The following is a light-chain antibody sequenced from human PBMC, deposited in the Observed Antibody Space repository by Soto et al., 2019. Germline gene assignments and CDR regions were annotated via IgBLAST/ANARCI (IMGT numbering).Light chain of an antibody. CDR2: DVT. CDR3: MQTIQLPLT. CDR1: QSLLHSDGKTY. V-gene: IGKV2D-29*01. Sequence: DIVMTQTPLSLSVTPGQPASISCRASQSLLHSDGKTYFYWYLQKQDQPPQLLSYDVTNRFSGVSDKFSGGGSGTYFTLGISRVEAEDIRVYYCMQTIQLPLTVGQGPKVEIK. J-gene: IGKJ1*01.